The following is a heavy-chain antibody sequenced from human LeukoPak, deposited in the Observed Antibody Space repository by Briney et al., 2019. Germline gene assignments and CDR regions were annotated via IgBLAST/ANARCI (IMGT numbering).Heavy chain of an antibody. J-gene: IGHJ4*02. Sequence: GGSLRLSCAASGFTFSTYAMNWIRQAPGKGLEWISYITGSRGPIYYADSVKGRFTISRDNANNSLFLHTNSLRAEDTAVYYCARDLSVVTPEGFDSWGQGTLVTVSS. D-gene: IGHD4-23*01. V-gene: IGHV3-48*01. CDR1: GFTFSTYA. CDR3: ARDLSVVTPEGFDS. CDR2: ITGSRGPI.